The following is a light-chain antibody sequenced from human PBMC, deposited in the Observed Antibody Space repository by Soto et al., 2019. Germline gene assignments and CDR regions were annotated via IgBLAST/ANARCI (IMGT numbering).Light chain of an antibody. CDR3: GLYVGSAISL. CDR1: SGPVSTNHY. J-gene: IGLJ2*01. V-gene: IGLV8-61*01. Sequence: QTVVTQEPSFSVSPGGTVTLTCGLSSGPVSTNHYPSWYQQTPGQAPRTLIYSTNIRSSGVPDRFSGSILGNKAALTITGAQADDETLYCCGLYVGSAISLFGGGTQLTVL. CDR2: STN.